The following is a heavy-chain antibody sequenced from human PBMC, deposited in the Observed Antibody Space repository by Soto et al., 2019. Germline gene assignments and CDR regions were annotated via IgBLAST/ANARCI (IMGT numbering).Heavy chain of an antibody. V-gene: IGHV1-2*04. D-gene: IGHD6-6*01. Sequence: ASVKVSCKASGYTFTGYYMHWVRQAPGQGLEWMGWINPNSGGTNYAQKFQGWVTMTRDTSISTAYMELSRLRSDDTAVYYCARDRSIAARPLYYYGMDVWGQGTTVTVSS. CDR2: INPNSGGT. CDR1: GYTFTGYY. J-gene: IGHJ6*02. CDR3: ARDRSIAARPLYYYGMDV.